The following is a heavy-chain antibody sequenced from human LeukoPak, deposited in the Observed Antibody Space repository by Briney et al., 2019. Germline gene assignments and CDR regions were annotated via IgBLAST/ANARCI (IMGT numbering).Heavy chain of an antibody. CDR1: GFTFSSYA. J-gene: IGHJ4*02. V-gene: IGHV3-64*01. D-gene: IGHD3-10*01. Sequence: GGSLRLSCAASGFTFSSYAMHWVRQAPGKGLEYVSAISIDGHGGSTFYANSVKGRFTISRDNSKNTVYLQMGSLRPDDTAVYYCAKAYNYGSGSYYSFFDNWGQGTLVTVPS. CDR2: ISIDGHGGST. CDR3: AKAYNYGSGSYYSFFDN.